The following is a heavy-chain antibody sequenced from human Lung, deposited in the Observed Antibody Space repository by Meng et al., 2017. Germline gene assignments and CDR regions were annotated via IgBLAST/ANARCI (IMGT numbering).Heavy chain of an antibody. CDR3: AGGSYCGGDCYFLFDY. CDR2: IIPILGIA. J-gene: IGHJ4*02. D-gene: IGHD2-21*02. V-gene: IGHV1-69*10. Sequence: QVQLAQSGPEVKTPGSSVKFTCSGSGVTFSSYAISWVRQAPGQGLEWMGGIIPILGIANYAQKFQGRVTITADKSTSTDYMELSSLGSEDTAVYYCAGGSYCGGDCYFLFDYWGQGTLVTVSS. CDR1: GVTFSSYA.